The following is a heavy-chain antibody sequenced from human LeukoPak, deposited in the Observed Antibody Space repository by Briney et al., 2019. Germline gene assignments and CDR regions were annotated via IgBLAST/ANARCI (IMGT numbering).Heavy chain of an antibody. D-gene: IGHD3-22*01. V-gene: IGHV3-23*01. J-gene: IGHJ4*02. CDR1: GFTFSSYA. CDR3: AKNSRSSGYYLDY. CDR2: ISGSGGST. Sequence: GGSLRLSCAASGFTFSSYAMSWVRQAPGKGLQWASVISGSGGSTYYADSVKGRFTISRDNSKNTLYLQMNSLRAEDTAVYYCAKNSRSSGYYLDYWGQGTLVTVSS.